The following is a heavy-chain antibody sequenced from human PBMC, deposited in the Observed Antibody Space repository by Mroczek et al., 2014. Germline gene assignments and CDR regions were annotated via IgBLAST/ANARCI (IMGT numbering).Heavy chain of an antibody. CDR2: IYHSGST. Sequence: KESGSGLVKPSQTLSLTCAVSGGSISSGGYSWSWIRQPPGKGLEWIGYIYHSGSTYYNPSLKSRVTISVDRSKNQFSLKLSSVTAADTAVYYCARAPRGLPWGGHFDYWGQGTLVTVSS. D-gene: IGHD3-3*01. V-gene: IGHV4-30-2*01. J-gene: IGHJ4*02. CDR1: GGSISSGGYS. CDR3: ARAPRGLPWGGHFDY.